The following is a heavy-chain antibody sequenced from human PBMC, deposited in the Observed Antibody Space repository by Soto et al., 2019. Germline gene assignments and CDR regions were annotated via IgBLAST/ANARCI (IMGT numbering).Heavy chain of an antibody. CDR2: LIVGGDRT. D-gene: IGHD5-12*01. CDR3: AKWDGYGDS. V-gene: IGHV3-23*02. CDR1: GXTISTNA. J-gene: IGHJ5*01. Sequence: GSLRLSCAAFGXTISTNAMSWVRQTPGKGLEWVSGLIVGGDRTFYLESVKGRFTISSDTSKNVVYLQMNSLRDDDTAVYFCAKWDGYGDSWGQGTLGTVSS.